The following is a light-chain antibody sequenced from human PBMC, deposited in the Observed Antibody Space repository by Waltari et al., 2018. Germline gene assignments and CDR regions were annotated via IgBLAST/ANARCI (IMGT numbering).Light chain of an antibody. J-gene: IGLJ2*01. CDR3: SSYISSSTLEL. CDR1: SSDVGAYNY. CDR2: DVS. Sequence: QSALTHPASVSGSPGQSITILCTGTSSDVGAYNYVSWYQQHPGKAPKLMIFDVSNRPSGVSNRFSGSKSGNTASLTISGLQAEDEADYYCSSYISSSTLELFGGGTSLTVL. V-gene: IGLV2-14*03.